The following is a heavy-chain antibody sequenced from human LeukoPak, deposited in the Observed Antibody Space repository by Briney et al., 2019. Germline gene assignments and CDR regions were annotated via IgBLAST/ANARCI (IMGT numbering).Heavy chain of an antibody. V-gene: IGHV4-39*01. CDR1: GGSISSSNYY. D-gene: IGHD3-10*01. J-gene: IGHJ4*02. CDR3: VRHGDYYGSGSYYNPLDY. Sequence: KPSETLSLTCTVSGGSISSSNYYWDWIRQPPGKGLEWIGSMYYSGSTYYNPSLKSRVTISVDTSKNHFSLKLSSVTAADTAMYYCVRHGDYYGSGSYYNPLDYWGQGTLVTVSS. CDR2: MYYSGST.